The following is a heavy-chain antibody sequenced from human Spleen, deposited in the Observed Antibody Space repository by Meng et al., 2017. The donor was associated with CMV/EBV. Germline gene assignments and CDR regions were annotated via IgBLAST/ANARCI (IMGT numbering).Heavy chain of an antibody. J-gene: IGHJ4*02. CDR1: GGSFSGYY. V-gene: IGHV4-34*01. D-gene: IGHD2/OR15-2a*01. CDR3: ARGNRKSVGSPLDY. CDR2: INHSGST. Sequence: AVYGGSFSGYYGSWIRQPPGKGLEWIGEINHSGSTNYSPSLKSRVTISVDTSKNQFSLKLSSVTAADTAVYYCARGNRKSVGSPLDYWGQGTLVTVSS.